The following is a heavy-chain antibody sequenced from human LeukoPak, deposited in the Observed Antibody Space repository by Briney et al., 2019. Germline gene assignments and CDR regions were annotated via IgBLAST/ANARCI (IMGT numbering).Heavy chain of an antibody. Sequence: ASVKVSCKASGGTFSSYAISWVRQAPGQGLEWMGRIIPILGIANYAQKFQGRVTITADKSTSTAYMELSSLRSEDTAVYYCARDQADYDFWSGYSRGSYYYGMDVWGQGTTVTVSS. CDR1: GGTFSSYA. V-gene: IGHV1-69*04. J-gene: IGHJ6*02. D-gene: IGHD3-3*01. CDR3: ARDQADYDFWSGYSRGSYYYGMDV. CDR2: IIPILGIA.